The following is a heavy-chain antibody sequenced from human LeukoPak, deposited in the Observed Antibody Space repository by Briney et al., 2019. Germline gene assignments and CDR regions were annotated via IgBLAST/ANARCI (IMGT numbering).Heavy chain of an antibody. CDR3: ARGGTSVYYYDSSGYFTLDY. V-gene: IGHV4-30-4*01. D-gene: IGHD3-22*01. CDR1: GGSISSGDYY. Sequence: SETLSLTCTVSGGSISSGDYYWSWIRQPPGKGLEWIGYIYYSGSTYYNPSLKSRVTISVDTSKNQFSLKLSSVTAADTAVYYCARGGTSVYYYDSSGYFTLDYWGQGTLVTVSS. CDR2: IYYSGST. J-gene: IGHJ4*02.